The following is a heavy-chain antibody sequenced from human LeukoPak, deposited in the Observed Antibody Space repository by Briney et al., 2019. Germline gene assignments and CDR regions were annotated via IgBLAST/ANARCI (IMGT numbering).Heavy chain of an antibody. D-gene: IGHD1-26*01. CDR3: ASSPRGIVGAPQLDFDY. CDR1: GYTFTSCG. V-gene: IGHV1-18*01. J-gene: IGHJ4*02. Sequence: GASVKVSCKASGYTFTSCGISWVRQAPGQGLEWMGWISAYNGNTNYAQKLQGRGTMTTDTSTSTAYMELRSLRSDDTAVYYCASSPRGIVGAPQLDFDYWGQGTLVTVSS. CDR2: ISAYNGNT.